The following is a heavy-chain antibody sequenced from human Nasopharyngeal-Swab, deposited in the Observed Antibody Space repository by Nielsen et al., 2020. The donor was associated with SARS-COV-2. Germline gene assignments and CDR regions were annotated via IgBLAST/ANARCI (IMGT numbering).Heavy chain of an antibody. J-gene: IGHJ4*02. Sequence: GESLKISCAASGFTFSSYGMHWVRQAPGKGLEWVAVIWYDGSNKYYADSVKGRFTISRDNSKSTLYLQMNSLRAEDTAVFYCARESGDYGGIDYWGQGTLVTVSS. D-gene: IGHD4-23*01. CDR2: IWYDGSNK. V-gene: IGHV3-33*01. CDR3: ARESGDYGGIDY. CDR1: GFTFSSYG.